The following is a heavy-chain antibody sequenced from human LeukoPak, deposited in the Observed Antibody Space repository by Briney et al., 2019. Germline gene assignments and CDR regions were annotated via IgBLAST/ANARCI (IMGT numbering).Heavy chain of an antibody. D-gene: IGHD3-10*01. Sequence: GSLRLSCAASGFTFSSYSVNWVRQAPGKGLEWVSSISSSSSYIYYADSVKGRFTISRDNAKNSLYLQMNSLRAEDTAVYYCARDEGGEYYYGSGSYNYWGQGTLVTVSS. CDR2: ISSSSSYI. J-gene: IGHJ4*02. V-gene: IGHV3-21*01. CDR3: ARDEGGEYYYGSGSYNY. CDR1: GFTFSSYS.